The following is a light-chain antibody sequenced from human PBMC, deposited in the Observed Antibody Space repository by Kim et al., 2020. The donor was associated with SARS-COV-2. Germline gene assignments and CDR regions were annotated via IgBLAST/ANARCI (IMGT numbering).Light chain of an antibody. J-gene: IGKJ5*01. CDR1: HSIGNS. Sequence: PGERATLSCRASHSIGNSLAWYQQKPGQAPRLLIHDASNGATDIPARFSGSGSGTDFTLTISSLEPEDFAVYFCHQRSSWPQTFGQGSRLEI. CDR3: HQRSSWPQT. V-gene: IGKV3-11*01. CDR2: DAS.